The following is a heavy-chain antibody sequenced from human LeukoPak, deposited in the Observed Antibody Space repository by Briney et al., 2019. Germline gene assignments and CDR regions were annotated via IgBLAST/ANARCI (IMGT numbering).Heavy chain of an antibody. D-gene: IGHD3-3*01. Sequence: SETLSLTCAVYGGSFSGYYWSRIRQPPGKGLEWIGEINHSGSTNYNPSLKSRVTISVDTSKNQFSLKLSSVTAADTAVYYCARQKGITIFGVVSRYYYMDVWGKGTTVTVSS. V-gene: IGHV4-34*01. CDR3: ARQKGITIFGVVSRYYYMDV. CDR2: INHSGST. J-gene: IGHJ6*03. CDR1: GGSFSGYY.